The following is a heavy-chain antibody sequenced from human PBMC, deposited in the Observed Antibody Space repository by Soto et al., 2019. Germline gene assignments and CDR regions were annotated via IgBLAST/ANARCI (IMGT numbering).Heavy chain of an antibody. CDR3: ARGGRIVPFDC. V-gene: IGHV4-30-2*01. D-gene: IGHD2-21*01. J-gene: IGHJ4*02. CDR1: GGSISSGGYS. CDR2: IYHSGST. Sequence: QLQLQESGSGLVKPSQTLSLTCAVSGGSISSGGYSCSWIRQPPGKGLEWIGYIYHSGSTYYNPSLKSRVTISRDRCRSQWSLKLSSVTAAETAVYYCARGGRIVPFDCWGQGTLVTVSS.